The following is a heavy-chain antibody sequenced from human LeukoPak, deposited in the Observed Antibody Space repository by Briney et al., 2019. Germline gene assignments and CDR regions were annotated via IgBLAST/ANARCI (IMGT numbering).Heavy chain of an antibody. V-gene: IGHV4-4*07. CDR3: ASARRDYDFDY. D-gene: IGHD4-17*01. CDR2: IYTSGST. Sequence: SETLSLTCTVSGGSISSYYWSWIRQPAGKGLEWIGRIYTSGSTNYNPSLKSRVTTSVGTSKNQFSLKLSSVTAADTAVYYCASARRDYDFDYWGQGTLVTVSS. J-gene: IGHJ4*02. CDR1: GGSISSYY.